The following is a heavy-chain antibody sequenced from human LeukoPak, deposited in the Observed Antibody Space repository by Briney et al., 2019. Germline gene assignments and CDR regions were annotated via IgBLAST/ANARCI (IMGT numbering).Heavy chain of an antibody. CDR1: GYTLTSYR. J-gene: IGHJ4*02. CDR3: ARHGRYYDILTGYYNLGDY. Sequence: GASVKVSCKASGYTLTSYRISWVRQAPGQGLEWMGWINPNSGGTNYAQKFQGRVTMTRDTSISTAYMELSRLRSDDTAVYYCARHGRYYDILTGYYNLGDYWGQGTLVTVSS. V-gene: IGHV1-2*02. D-gene: IGHD3-9*01. CDR2: INPNSGGT.